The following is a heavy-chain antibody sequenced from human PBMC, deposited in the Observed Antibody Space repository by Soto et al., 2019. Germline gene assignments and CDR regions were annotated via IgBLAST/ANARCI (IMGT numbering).Heavy chain of an antibody. Sequence: SVNVACKVSGYTLVMYYIHWMRQAPGQGLEWMGLINPSGGSTTYAQKFQGRVTMTRDTSTSTVYMDLSSLRSEDTAVYYSARNLMDYDISTGYYMAYYFDYWG. CDR2: INPSGGST. CDR3: ARNLMDYDISTGYYMAYYFDY. J-gene: IGHJ4*01. CDR1: GYTLVMYY. D-gene: IGHD3-9*01. V-gene: IGHV1-46*01.